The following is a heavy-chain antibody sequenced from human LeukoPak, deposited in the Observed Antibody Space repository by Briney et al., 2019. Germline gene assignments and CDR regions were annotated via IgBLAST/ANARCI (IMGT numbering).Heavy chain of an antibody. Sequence: ASVNASCKASGYTFSGYYMHWVRQAPGKGLEWMGGFDPEDDERVYAQKFQGRVTMTEDTSTDTAYMELSSLRSEDTAIYYCATELRSGYFDYWGQGTLVTVSS. D-gene: IGHD3-22*01. CDR1: GYTFSGYY. CDR2: FDPEDDER. CDR3: ATELRSGYFDY. V-gene: IGHV1-24*01. J-gene: IGHJ4*02.